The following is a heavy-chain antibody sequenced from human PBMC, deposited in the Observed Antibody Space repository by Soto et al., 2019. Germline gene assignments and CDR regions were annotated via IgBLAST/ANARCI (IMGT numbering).Heavy chain of an antibody. V-gene: IGHV4-31*03. CDR2: MYYRGST. CDR3: ARGYRQSGYSSSWVFDY. CDR1: GGSINSGGYS. J-gene: IGHJ4*02. Sequence: HVQLRESGPGLVKPSQTLSLTCTVSGGSINSGGYSGNWIRQHPGEGLEWIGYMYYRGSTYCNPFLRSRVIISAATSANHFSLKLSSVTAADTAVYFCARGYRQSGYSSSWVFDYWGQGTLVNVSS. D-gene: IGHD6-13*01.